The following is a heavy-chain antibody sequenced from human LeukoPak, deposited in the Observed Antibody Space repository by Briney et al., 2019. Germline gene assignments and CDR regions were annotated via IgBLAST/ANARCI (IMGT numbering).Heavy chain of an antibody. CDR2: ISSSSSYI. V-gene: IGHV3-21*01. J-gene: IGHJ4*02. D-gene: IGHD1-26*01. CDR1: GFTVSSNY. Sequence: GGSLRLSCAASGFTVSSNYMSWVRQAPGKGLEWVSSISSSSSYIYYADSVKGRFTISRDNAKNSLYLQMNSLRAEDTAVYYCAGVVGAARADYWGQGTLVTVSS. CDR3: AGVVGAARADY.